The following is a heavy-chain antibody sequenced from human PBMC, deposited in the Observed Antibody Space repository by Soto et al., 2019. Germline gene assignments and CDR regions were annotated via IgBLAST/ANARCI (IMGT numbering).Heavy chain of an antibody. CDR1: GFTFSSYG. CDR3: ANDMLNYYDSSGYDDAFDI. J-gene: IGHJ3*02. V-gene: IGHV3-30*18. D-gene: IGHD3-22*01. Sequence: QVQLVESGGGVVQPGRSLRLSCAASGFTFSSYGMHWVRQAPGKGLDGVAVISYDVSNKYYADSVKGRFTISRDNSKNTLYLQMNSLRAEDTAVYYCANDMLNYYDSSGYDDAFDIWGQGTMVTVSS. CDR2: ISYDVSNK.